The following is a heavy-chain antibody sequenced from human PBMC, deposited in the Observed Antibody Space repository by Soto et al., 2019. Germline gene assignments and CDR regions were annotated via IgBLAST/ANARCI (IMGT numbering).Heavy chain of an antibody. CDR2: ISYDGSNK. CDR1: GFTFSRYG. Sequence: QVQLVESGGGVVQTGRSLRLSCAASGFTFSRYGMHLVRQATGKGLEWLAVISYDGSNKYYADSVKGRFTISRDNAKNALYLQMSSLRAEDTAVYYCEKAHLRHCDYWGQGTLVTVSS. J-gene: IGHJ4*02. CDR3: EKAHLRHCDY. D-gene: IGHD3-16*01. V-gene: IGHV3-30*18.